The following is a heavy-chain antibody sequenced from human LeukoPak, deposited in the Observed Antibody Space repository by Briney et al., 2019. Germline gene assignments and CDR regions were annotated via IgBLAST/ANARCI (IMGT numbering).Heavy chain of an antibody. CDR2: ISYDGSNK. CDR1: GFTFSSYA. CDR3: ARDFSSSSQAGGYYYYYMDV. Sequence: PGGSLRLSCAASGFTFSSYAMHWVRQAPGKGLEWVAVISYDGSNKYYADSVKGRFTISRDNSKNTLYLQMNSLRAEDTAVYYCARDFSSSSQAGGYYYYYMDVWGKGTTVTVSS. D-gene: IGHD6-6*01. V-gene: IGHV3-30*04. J-gene: IGHJ6*03.